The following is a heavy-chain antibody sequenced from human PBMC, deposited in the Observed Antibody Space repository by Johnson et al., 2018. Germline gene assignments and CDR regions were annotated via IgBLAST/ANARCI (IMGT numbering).Heavy chain of an antibody. CDR3: AKVGNYYDTSATGHMDV. Sequence: VQLVQSGGGLVQAGGSLRLSCAAFGFTFSNYAMSWVRQAPGKGLEWGAVISGSGGYTHYADSVKGRFTISRDNSKNMLYLQTNSLRAGDTAEYFCAKVGNYYDTSATGHMDVCGNGTTVTVSS. J-gene: IGHJ6*03. CDR1: GFTFSNYA. V-gene: IGHV3-23*04. D-gene: IGHD3-22*01. CDR2: ISGSGGYT.